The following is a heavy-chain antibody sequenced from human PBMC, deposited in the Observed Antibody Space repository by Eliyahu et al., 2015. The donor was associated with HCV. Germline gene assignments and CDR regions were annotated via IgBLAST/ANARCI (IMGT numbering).Heavy chain of an antibody. D-gene: IGHD1-14*01. J-gene: IGHJ6*02. CDR3: AIPTSEGIDYYYGMDV. V-gene: IGHV1-69*06. CDR2: IIPIFGTA. CDR1: GGTFSSYA. Sequence: QVQLVQSGAEVKKPGSSVKVSCKASGGTFSSYAISWVRQAPGQGLEWMGGIIPIFGTANYAQKFQGRVTITADKSTSTAYMELSSLRSEDTAVYYCAIPTSEGIDYYYGMDVWGQGTTVTVSS.